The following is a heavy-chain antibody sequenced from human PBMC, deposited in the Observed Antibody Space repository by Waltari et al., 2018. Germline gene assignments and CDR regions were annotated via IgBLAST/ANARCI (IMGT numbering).Heavy chain of an antibody. CDR3: ASSSEGPPDY. D-gene: IGHD6-25*01. Sequence: QVQLQESGPGLVKPSETLSLTCAVSGYSISSGYYWGWIRQPPGKGLEWIGSIYHSGRTSNNPSLKSRVTISVDTSKNQSSLKLSSVTAADTAVYYCASSSEGPPDYWGQGTLVTVSS. CDR2: IYHSGRT. CDR1: GYSISSGYY. J-gene: IGHJ4*02. V-gene: IGHV4-38-2*01.